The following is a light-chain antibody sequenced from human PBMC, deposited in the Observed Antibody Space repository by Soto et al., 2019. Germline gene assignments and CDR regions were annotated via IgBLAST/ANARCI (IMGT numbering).Light chain of an antibody. J-gene: IGKJ2*01. CDR2: AAS. CDR3: QQSYSAPYT. CDR1: QSIYSS. V-gene: IGKV1-39*01. Sequence: DIPMTQSPSSLPASVGDRVTITCRASQSIYSSLNWYHQKPGKAPKLLIYAASNLQSGVPSRFSGSGSGTDFTLSISSLQPEDFATYYCQQSYSAPYTFGQGTKLEI.